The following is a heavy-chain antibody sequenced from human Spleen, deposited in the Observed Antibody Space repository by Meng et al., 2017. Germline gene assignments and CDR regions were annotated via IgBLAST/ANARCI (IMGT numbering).Heavy chain of an antibody. CDR3: ARDRRYSGSYYYGY. V-gene: IGHV3-30*01. CDR2: ISYDGSNK. J-gene: IGHJ4*02. CDR1: GFTFSSYA. D-gene: IGHD1-26*01. Sequence: GESLKISCAASGFTFSSYAMHWVRQAPGKGLEWVAVISYDGSNKYYADSVKGRFTISRDNFKNTLYLQMNSLRAEDTAVYYCARDRRYSGSYYYGYWGQGTLVTVSS.